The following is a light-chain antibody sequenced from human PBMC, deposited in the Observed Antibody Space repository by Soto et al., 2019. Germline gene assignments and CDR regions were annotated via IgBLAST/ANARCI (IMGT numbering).Light chain of an antibody. J-gene: IGKJ1*01. CDR3: QQYHDYRT. CDR1: QSISIW. CDR2: HAS. Sequence: DIQMTQSPSTLSASVGDRVTVTCRASQSISIWLAWYQQKPGKAPKLLIYHASILETGVPSRFSGSGSGTEFTLTIRSLQPDDFATYYCQQYHDYRTFGQGTRVEIK. V-gene: IGKV1-5*01.